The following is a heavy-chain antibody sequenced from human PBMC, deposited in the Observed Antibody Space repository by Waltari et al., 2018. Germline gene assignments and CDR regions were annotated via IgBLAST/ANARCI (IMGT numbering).Heavy chain of an antibody. Sequence: QVQLQESGPGLVKPSQTLSLTCTVSGGSISSGSYYWSWIRQPAGKGLEWIGYIYTSGSTTYNPSLKSRVTISVDTSKNQFSLKLSSVTAADTAVYYCATDRGVGATTDFDYWGQGTLVTVSS. CDR2: IYTSGST. CDR1: GGSISSGSYY. J-gene: IGHJ4*02. CDR3: ATDRGVGATTDFDY. D-gene: IGHD1-26*01. V-gene: IGHV4-61*09.